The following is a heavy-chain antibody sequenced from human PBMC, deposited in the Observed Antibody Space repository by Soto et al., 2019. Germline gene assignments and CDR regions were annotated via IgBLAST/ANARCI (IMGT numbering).Heavy chain of an antibody. V-gene: IGHV1-18*01. CDR3: ASFEDFEGIAVAGRPLHAFDI. CDR2: ISAYNGNT. D-gene: IGHD6-19*01. Sequence: GESLKISCKASGYTFTSYGISWVRQAPGQGLEWMGWISAYNGNTNYAQKLQGRVTMTTDTSTSTAYMELRSLRSDDTAVYYCASFEDFEGIAVAGRPLHAFDIWGQGTMVTVSS. J-gene: IGHJ3*02. CDR1: GYTFTSYG.